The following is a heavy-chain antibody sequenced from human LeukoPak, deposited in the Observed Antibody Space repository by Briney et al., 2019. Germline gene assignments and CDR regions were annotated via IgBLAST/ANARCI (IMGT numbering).Heavy chain of an antibody. V-gene: IGHV4-61*02. CDR2: IYTSGST. CDR3: ARLGSSGQDY. J-gene: IGHJ4*02. CDR1: GGSISSGSYY. Sequence: SETLSLTCTVSGGSISSGSYYWSWIRQPAGKGLEWIGRIYTSGSTNYNPSLESRVTISVDTSKNQFSLKLSSVTAADTAVYYCARLGSSGQDYWGQGTLVTVSS. D-gene: IGHD6-19*01.